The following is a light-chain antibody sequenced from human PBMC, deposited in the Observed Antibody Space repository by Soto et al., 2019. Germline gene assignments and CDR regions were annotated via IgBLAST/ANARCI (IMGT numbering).Light chain of an antibody. J-gene: IGKJ1*01. V-gene: IGKV3-20*01. CDR1: QSVSSSY. CDR3: QQYGSSPQT. Sequence: IVLTQSPGTLSLSPGERATLSCRASQSVSSSYLAWYQQKPGPAPRLLIYGASSRATGIPDRFSGSGSGTDFTLTSSRLETEDFAVYYCQQYGSSPQTFGQGTKVDIK. CDR2: GAS.